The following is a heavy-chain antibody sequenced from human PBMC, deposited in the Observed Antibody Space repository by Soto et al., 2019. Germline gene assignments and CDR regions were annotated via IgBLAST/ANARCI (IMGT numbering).Heavy chain of an antibody. J-gene: IGHJ4*02. CDR2: IHHSGTT. D-gene: IGHD4-17*01. Sequence: PSETLSLTCSVSGVTMSYGAYYWLWIRQPPGKGLEWIGAIHHSGTTYYSPSLKSRVTISMDTSKNHFSLRLSSMTAADTAIYFCARGLYGGNFDYWGQGIPVTVSS. CDR1: GVTMSYGAYY. CDR3: ARGLYGGNFDY. V-gene: IGHV4-39*02.